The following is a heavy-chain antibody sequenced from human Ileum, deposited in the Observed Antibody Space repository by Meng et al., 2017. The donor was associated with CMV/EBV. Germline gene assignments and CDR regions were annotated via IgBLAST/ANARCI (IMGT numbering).Heavy chain of an antibody. Sequence: QVGRVESGAGVVQPGGSLGLSCIAAGFTFRSYSMHWVRQAPGKGLEWVAFVRYDGDSKNYADSVKGRFTISRDNSKKTLDLQMNSLRVEDTAIYYCAKTLLSESLGEVWDSWGQGTLVTVSS. J-gene: IGHJ4*02. CDR1: GFTFRSYS. CDR3: AKTLLSESLGEVWDS. V-gene: IGHV3-30*02. D-gene: IGHD3-10*01. CDR2: VRYDGDSK.